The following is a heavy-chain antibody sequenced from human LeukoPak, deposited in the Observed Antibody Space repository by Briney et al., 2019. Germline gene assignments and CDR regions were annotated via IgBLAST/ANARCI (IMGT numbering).Heavy chain of an antibody. Sequence: GGSLRLSCAASGFTFSSYAMSWVRQTPGKGLEWVAAISGSGGSTYYADSVKGRFTISRDNSKNTLYLQMNSLRAEDTAVYYCAKRFFGVKGAFDIWGQGTMVTVSS. J-gene: IGHJ3*02. CDR3: AKRFFGVKGAFDI. V-gene: IGHV3-23*01. CDR2: ISGSGGST. CDR1: GFTFSSYA. D-gene: IGHD3-16*01.